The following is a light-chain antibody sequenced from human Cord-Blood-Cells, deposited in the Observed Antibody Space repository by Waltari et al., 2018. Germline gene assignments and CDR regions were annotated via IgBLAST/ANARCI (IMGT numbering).Light chain of an antibody. CDR2: AAS. J-gene: IGKJ4*01. V-gene: IGKV1-8*01. CDR1: QGISSY. CDR3: QQYYSYPL. Sequence: AIRMTQSPSSLSASTGDRVTITCRASQGISSYLAWYQQKPGKAPKLLIYAASTLQSGGPSRFSGSGSGTDFTLTISCLQSEDFATYYCQQYYSYPLFGGGTKVEIK.